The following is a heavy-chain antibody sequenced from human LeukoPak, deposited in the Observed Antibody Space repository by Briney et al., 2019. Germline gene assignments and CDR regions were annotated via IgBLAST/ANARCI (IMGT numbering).Heavy chain of an antibody. CDR1: GGSFSGYY. J-gene: IGHJ4*02. CDR3: AREVLWFGELLGNFDY. D-gene: IGHD3-10*01. CDR2: INHSGST. Sequence: PSETLSLTCAVYGGSFSGYYWSWIRQPPGKGLEWIGEINHSGSTNYNPSLKSRVAISVDTSKNQFSLKLSSVTAADTAVYYCAREVLWFGELLGNFDYWGQGTLVTVSS. V-gene: IGHV4-34*01.